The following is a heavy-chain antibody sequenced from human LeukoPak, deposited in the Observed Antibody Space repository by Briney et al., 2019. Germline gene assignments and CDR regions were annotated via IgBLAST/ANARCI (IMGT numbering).Heavy chain of an antibody. CDR1: GAPFAGYS. D-gene: IGHD6-25*01. CDR3: ARERVVSDYNWFDP. CDR2: VNRVGYT. J-gene: IGHJ5*02. Sequence: SETLSLTCAVHGAPFAGYSWSWIRQSPGKGLEWIVEVNRVGYTIYNPSLKSRVNISIDTSTTQFSLRLSSVTVADTAVYFCARERVVSDYNWFDPWGQGTLLTVSS. V-gene: IGHV4-34*01.